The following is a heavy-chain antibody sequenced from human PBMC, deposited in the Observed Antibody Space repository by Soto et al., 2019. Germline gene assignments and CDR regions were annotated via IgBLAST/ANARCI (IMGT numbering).Heavy chain of an antibody. D-gene: IGHD3-16*02. Sequence: PSETLSLTCTVSGGSISSSSYYWGWIRQPPGKGLEWIGSIYYSGYTYYNPSLKSRVTISVDTSKNQFSLKLSSVTAADTAIYYCARLAGVTRFDYWGQGALVTVSS. J-gene: IGHJ4*02. CDR1: GGSISSSSYY. CDR3: ARLAGVTRFDY. CDR2: IYYSGYT. V-gene: IGHV4-39*01.